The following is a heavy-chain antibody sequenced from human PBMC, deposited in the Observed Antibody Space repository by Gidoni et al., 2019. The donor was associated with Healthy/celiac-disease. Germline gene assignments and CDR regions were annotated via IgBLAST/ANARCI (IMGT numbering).Heavy chain of an antibody. CDR3: ARGFYDSVKYYYYGMDV. Sequence: QVQLPESGPGLMKTSETLSLTCTVSGGSISSSYWSWIRQPPGKGLEWIGYIYYSGRTNYNPSLKSLVTISVDTSKNQFSLKLSAVTAADTAVYYCARGFYDSVKYYYYGMDVWGQGTTVTVSS. D-gene: IGHD3-22*01. V-gene: IGHV4-59*01. CDR2: IYYSGRT. J-gene: IGHJ6*02. CDR1: GGSISSSY.